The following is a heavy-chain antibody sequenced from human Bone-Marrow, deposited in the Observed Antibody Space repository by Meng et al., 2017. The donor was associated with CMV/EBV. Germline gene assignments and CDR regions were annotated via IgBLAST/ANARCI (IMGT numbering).Heavy chain of an antibody. J-gene: IGHJ1*01. V-gene: IGHV3-19*01. D-gene: IGHD2-21*01. Sequence: GESLKISCAASGFTFSNSDMNWVRQAPGKGLEWVSGVSWNGSRTHYADSVKGRFIISRDNSRNFLYQQMNSLRPEDTAVYYCARFVGCGGDCYRPAEYFQHWGQGTLVTVSS. CDR3: ARFVGCGGDCYRPAEYFQH. CDR1: GFTFSNSD. CDR2: VSWNGSRT.